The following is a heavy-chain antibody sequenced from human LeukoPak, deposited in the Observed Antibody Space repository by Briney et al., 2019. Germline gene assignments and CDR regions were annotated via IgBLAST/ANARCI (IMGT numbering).Heavy chain of an antibody. Sequence: ASVTVSCTASGYTFTSYGISWVRQAPGQGLEWMGWISAYNGNTNYAQKLQGRVTMTTDTSTSTAYMELRSLRSDDTAVYYCASISYGDYSFDYWGQGTLVTVSS. CDR2: ISAYNGNT. CDR3: ASISYGDYSFDY. D-gene: IGHD4-17*01. J-gene: IGHJ4*02. V-gene: IGHV1-18*01. CDR1: GYTFTSYG.